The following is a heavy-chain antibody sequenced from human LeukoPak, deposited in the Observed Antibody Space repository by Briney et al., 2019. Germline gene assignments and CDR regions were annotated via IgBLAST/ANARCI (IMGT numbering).Heavy chain of an antibody. Sequence: GGSLRLSCAASGFTFSRFGMHWVRQAPGKGLEWVAVIWYDGSNKYYADSVKGRFTIYRDNSKNTLYLEMNSLRAEDTAVYYCARDYYYDSSGYWDYYFDYWGQGTLVSVSS. D-gene: IGHD3-22*01. CDR1: GFTFSRFG. CDR3: ARDYYYDSSGYWDYYFDY. V-gene: IGHV3-33*01. CDR2: IWYDGSNK. J-gene: IGHJ4*02.